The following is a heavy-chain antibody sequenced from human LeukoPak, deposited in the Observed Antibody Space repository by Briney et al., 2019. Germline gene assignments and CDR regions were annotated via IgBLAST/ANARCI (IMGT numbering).Heavy chain of an antibody. V-gene: IGHV4-61*02. CDR3: ARDPDY. CDR2: IYTSGST. Sequence: SSETLSLTCTVSGGSISSGSYYWSWIRQPAGKGLEWIGRIYTSGSTNYNPSLKSRVTISVDTSKNQLSLKLSSVTAADTAVYYCARDPDYWGQGTLVTVSS. CDR1: GGSISSGSYY. J-gene: IGHJ4*02.